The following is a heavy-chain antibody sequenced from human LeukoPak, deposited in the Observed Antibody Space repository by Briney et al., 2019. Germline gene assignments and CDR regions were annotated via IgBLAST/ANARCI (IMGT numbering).Heavy chain of an antibody. CDR2: TYYRSRWYN. Sequence: SQTLSLTCAFSGDRVSSNSAVWNWVRQSPSRGLEWLGRTYYRSRWYNDYAISVKSRMKINPDTSKNQFSLQLNSVTPEDTAVYYCARGDAPGGIYYYAMDVWGQGTTVTVSS. CDR3: ARGDAPGGIYYYAMDV. J-gene: IGHJ6*02. D-gene: IGHD1-14*01. CDR1: GDRVSSNSAV. V-gene: IGHV6-1*01.